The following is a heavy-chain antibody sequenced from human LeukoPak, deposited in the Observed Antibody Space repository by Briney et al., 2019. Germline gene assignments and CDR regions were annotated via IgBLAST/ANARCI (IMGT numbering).Heavy chain of an antibody. CDR3: ARDAIGYCSGGSCYGVDY. CDR2: ISSSSSYI. Sequence: GGSLRLSCAASGFTFGSYSMNWVRQAPGKGLEWVSSISSSSSYIYYADSVKGRFTISRDNAKNSLYLQMNSLRAEDTAVYYCARDAIGYCSGGSCYGVDYWGQGTLVTVSS. V-gene: IGHV3-21*01. D-gene: IGHD2-15*01. CDR1: GFTFGSYS. J-gene: IGHJ4*02.